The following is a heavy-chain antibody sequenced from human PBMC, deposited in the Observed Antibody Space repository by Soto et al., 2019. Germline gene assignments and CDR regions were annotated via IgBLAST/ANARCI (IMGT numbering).Heavy chain of an antibody. CDR2: ISGSGGST. CDR3: AKDQRTSVGLVWKSIAAAGNDDY. D-gene: IGHD6-13*01. Sequence: GGSLRLSCAASGFTFSSYAMSWVRQAPGKGLEWVSAISGSGGSTYYADSVKGRFTISRDNSKNTLYLQMNSLRAEDTAVYYCAKDQRTSVGLVWKSIAAAGNDDYWGQGTLVTVSS. CDR1: GFTFSSYA. J-gene: IGHJ4*02. V-gene: IGHV3-23*01.